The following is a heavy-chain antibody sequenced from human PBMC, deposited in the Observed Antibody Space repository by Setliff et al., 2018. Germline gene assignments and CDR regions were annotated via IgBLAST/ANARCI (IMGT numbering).Heavy chain of an antibody. V-gene: IGHV3-11*04. CDR3: SSYLVS. J-gene: IGHJ4*02. D-gene: IGHD2-21*01. Sequence: GGSLRLSCAASGFSFSDYYMMWIRQAPGKGLEWVSYISNDAYTIHYADSMRGRFTVSRDNARNLLYLQMNSLRVDDTAVYYCSSYLVSWGQGALVTVSS. CDR1: GFSFSDYY. CDR2: ISNDAYTI.